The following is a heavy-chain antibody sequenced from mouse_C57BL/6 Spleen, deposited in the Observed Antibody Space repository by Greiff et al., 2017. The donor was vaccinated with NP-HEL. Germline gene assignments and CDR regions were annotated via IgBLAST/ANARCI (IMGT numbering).Heavy chain of an antibody. CDR1: GFTFSDYG. D-gene: IGHD2-5*01. V-gene: IGHV5-17*01. Sequence: EVQVVESGGGLVKPGGSLKLSCAASGFTFSDYGMHWVRQAPEKGLEWVAYISSGSSTIYYADTVKGRFTISRDNAKNTLFLQMTSLRSEDTAMYYCANYSNYYAMDYWGQGTSVTVSS. CDR2: ISSGSSTI. J-gene: IGHJ4*01. CDR3: ANYSNYYAMDY.